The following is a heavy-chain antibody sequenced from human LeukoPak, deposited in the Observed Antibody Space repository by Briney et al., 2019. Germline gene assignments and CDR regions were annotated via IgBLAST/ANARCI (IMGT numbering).Heavy chain of an antibody. D-gene: IGHD3-10*02. Sequence: AGTSLRLSCAASGFTFSRYGMHWVRQAPGKGLEWVSSISSSSSYIYYADSVKGRFTISRDNAKNSLYLQMNSLRAEDTAVYYCARDVPGTPAFDYWGQGTLVTVSS. CDR1: GFTFSRYG. J-gene: IGHJ4*02. CDR3: ARDVPGTPAFDY. V-gene: IGHV3-21*01. CDR2: ISSSSSYI.